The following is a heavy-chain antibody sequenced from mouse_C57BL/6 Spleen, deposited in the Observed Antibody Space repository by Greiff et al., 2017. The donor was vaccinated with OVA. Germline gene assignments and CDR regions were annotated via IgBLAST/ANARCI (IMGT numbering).Heavy chain of an antibody. CDR2: IYPGDGDT. Sequence: QVQLQQSGPELVKPGASVKISCKASGYAFSSSWMNWVKQRPGKGLEWIGRIYPGDGDTNYNGKFKGKATLTADKSSSTAYMQLSSLTSEDSAVYFCAPFHGSSYGYFDVWGTGTTVTVSS. CDR1: GYAFSSSW. V-gene: IGHV1-82*01. CDR3: APFHGSSYGYFDV. J-gene: IGHJ1*03. D-gene: IGHD1-1*01.